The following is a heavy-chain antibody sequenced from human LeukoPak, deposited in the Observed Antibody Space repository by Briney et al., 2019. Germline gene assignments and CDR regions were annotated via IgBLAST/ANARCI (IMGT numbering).Heavy chain of an antibody. Sequence: GGSLRLSCAASGFTFSGYAMSWVRQAPGKGLEWVSAISGSGGSTYYADSVKGRFTISRDNSKNTLYLQMNSLRAEDTAVYYCAKEKYCSSTSCSISRLDYWGQGTLVTVSS. CDR1: GFTFSGYA. CDR2: ISGSGGST. CDR3: AKEKYCSSTSCSISRLDY. D-gene: IGHD2-2*01. V-gene: IGHV3-23*01. J-gene: IGHJ4*02.